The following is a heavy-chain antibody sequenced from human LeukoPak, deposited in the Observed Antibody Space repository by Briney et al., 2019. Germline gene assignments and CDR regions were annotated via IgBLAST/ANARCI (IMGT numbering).Heavy chain of an antibody. CDR2: FDPEDGET. CDR3: ATDRPSGSYYVFAFDI. CDR1: GYTLTELS. V-gene: IGHV1-24*01. Sequence: GASVKVSCKVSGYTLTELSMRWVRQAPGKGLEWMGGFDPEDGETIYAQKFQGRVTMTEDTSTVTAYMELSSLRSEDTAVYYCATDRPSGSYYVFAFDIWGQGTMVTVSS. D-gene: IGHD1-26*01. J-gene: IGHJ3*02.